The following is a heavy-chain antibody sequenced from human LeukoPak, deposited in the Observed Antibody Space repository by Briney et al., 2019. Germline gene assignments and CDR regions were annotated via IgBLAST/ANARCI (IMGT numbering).Heavy chain of an antibody. CDR2: IYYSGST. CDR1: GGSISGYY. CDR3: ARDGYSGSYYYYMDV. D-gene: IGHD1-26*01. V-gene: IGHV4-59*01. J-gene: IGHJ6*03. Sequence: SETLSLTCTVSGGSISGYYRSWIRQPPGKGLEWIGYIYYSGSTNYNPSLKSRVTISVDTSKNQFSLKLSSVTAADTAVYYCARDGYSGSYYYYMDVWGKGTTVTVSS.